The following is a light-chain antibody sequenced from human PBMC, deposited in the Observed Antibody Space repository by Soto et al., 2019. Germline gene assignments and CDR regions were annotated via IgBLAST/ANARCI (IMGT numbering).Light chain of an antibody. CDR2: DAS. Sequence: EIVLTQSPVTLSLSAGETATLSCRASQSVRDYLAWYQQKPGQAPRLLIYDASNRATGIPARFSGSGSGTDFTLSIISLEPEDFAVYYCQQRSPWPLTFGGGTKVDIK. V-gene: IGKV3-11*01. J-gene: IGKJ4*01. CDR1: QSVRDY. CDR3: QQRSPWPLT.